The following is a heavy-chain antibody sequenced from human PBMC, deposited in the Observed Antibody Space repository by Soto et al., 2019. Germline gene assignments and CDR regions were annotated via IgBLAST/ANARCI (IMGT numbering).Heavy chain of an antibody. V-gene: IGHV1-3*01. CDR3: ARLTAFGASGYYRVFDY. CDR1: VYTFTSYA. D-gene: IGHD3-9*01. J-gene: IGHJ4*02. CDR2: INAGNGNT. Sequence: ASVKVSCTASVYTFTSYAMHWVRQAPGQRLEWMGWINAGNGNTKYSQKFQGRVTITRDTSASTAYMELSSLRSEDTAVYYCARLTAFGASGYYRVFDYWGQGTLVTVSS.